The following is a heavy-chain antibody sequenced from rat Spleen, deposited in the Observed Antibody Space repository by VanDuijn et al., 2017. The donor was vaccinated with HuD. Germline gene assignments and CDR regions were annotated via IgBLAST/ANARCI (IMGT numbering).Heavy chain of an antibody. Sequence: EVQLVESGGGLEQPGRSLKLSCAASGFTFSDYNMAWVRQAPKKGLEWVASISPSGGSTYYRDSVKGRFTISRDNAKSTLYLQMDSLRSEDTATYYCATSYYYSPTGFDYWGQGVMVTVSS. V-gene: IGHV5S23*01. J-gene: IGHJ2*01. CDR3: ATSYYYSPTGFDY. CDR2: ISPSGGST. D-gene: IGHD1-1*01. CDR1: GFTFSDYN.